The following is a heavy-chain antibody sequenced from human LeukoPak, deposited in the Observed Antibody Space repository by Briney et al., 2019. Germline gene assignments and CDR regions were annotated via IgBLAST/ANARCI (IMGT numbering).Heavy chain of an antibody. CDR3: ARGSWGAYYFDY. CDR1: GGSISSYY. Sequence: SETLSLTCTVSGGSISSYYWSWIRQPPGKGLEWIGYIYYSGSTNYNPSLKSRVTISVDTSKNQFSLKLSSVTAADTAVYYCARGSWGAYYFDYWGQGTLVTVSS. J-gene: IGHJ4*02. CDR2: IYYSGST. D-gene: IGHD1-26*01. V-gene: IGHV4-59*01.